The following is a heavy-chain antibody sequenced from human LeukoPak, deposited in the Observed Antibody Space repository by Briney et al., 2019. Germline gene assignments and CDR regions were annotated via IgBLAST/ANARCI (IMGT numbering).Heavy chain of an antibody. Sequence: SETLSLTCTVSGGSVSGGSYYWSWIRQPPGKGLEWIGYIYYSGSTNYNPSLKSRVTISVDTSKNQFSLKLSSVTAADTAVYYCASLYSTRGGAYYYYGMDVWGQGTTVTVSS. CDR2: IYYSGST. J-gene: IGHJ6*02. D-gene: IGHD2-21*01. CDR3: ASLYSTRGGAYYYYGMDV. V-gene: IGHV4-61*01. CDR1: GGSVSGGSYY.